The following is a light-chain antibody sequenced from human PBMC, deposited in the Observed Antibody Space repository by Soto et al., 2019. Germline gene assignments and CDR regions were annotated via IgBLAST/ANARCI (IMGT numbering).Light chain of an antibody. J-gene: IGKJ4*01. CDR3: QQYDSYPLT. CDR1: QSISSW. V-gene: IGKV1-5*03. Sequence: DTQMTQSPSTLSASVGDRVTITCRASQSISSWLAWYQQKPGKAPKLLIYKASTLQSGVPSSFSGGGSGTELTLTISSLQPDDFATYYCQQYDSYPLTIGGGTKIEIK. CDR2: KAS.